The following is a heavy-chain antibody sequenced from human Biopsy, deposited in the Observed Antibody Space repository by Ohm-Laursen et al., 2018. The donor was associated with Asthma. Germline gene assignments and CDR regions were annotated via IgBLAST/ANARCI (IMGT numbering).Heavy chain of an antibody. CDR1: GVSIRSYY. V-gene: IGHV4-59*12. CDR2: IHYSGST. CDR3: AREKAYGSGSLYGMDV. Sequence: LSLTCTVSGVSIRSYYWTWIRQPPGKGLEWIGNIHYSGSTYSNPSLKGRVTISVDTSKNQVSLKLSSVTAADTAVYYCAREKAYGSGSLYGMDVWGHGTTATVSS. J-gene: IGHJ6*02. D-gene: IGHD3-10*01.